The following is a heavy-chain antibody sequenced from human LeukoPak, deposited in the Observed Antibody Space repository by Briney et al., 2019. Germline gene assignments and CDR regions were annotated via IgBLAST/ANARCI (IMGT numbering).Heavy chain of an antibody. J-gene: IGHJ6*02. Sequence: PGRSLRLSCAASGFTFSRYGMHWVRQAPGKGLEWVAVIWYDGINKYYADSVKGRFTISRDNSKNTLYLQMNSLRAEDTAVYYCARTIIAVTGTNPLDYGMDVWGQGTTVTVSS. D-gene: IGHD6-19*01. CDR2: IWYDGINK. V-gene: IGHV3-33*08. CDR1: GFTFSRYG. CDR3: ARTIIAVTGTNPLDYGMDV.